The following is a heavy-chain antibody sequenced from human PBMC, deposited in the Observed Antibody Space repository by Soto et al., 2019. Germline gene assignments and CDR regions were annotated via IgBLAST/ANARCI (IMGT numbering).Heavy chain of an antibody. V-gene: IGHV4-31*03. CDR1: GGSISSGGYY. D-gene: IGHD2-15*01. CDR3: ARGPLAGSYYYYGMDV. Sequence: TQSLTYRVSGGSISSGGYYWSWLRQHPGKGLEWIGCIYYSGSTYYNPSLKSRVNISVDTSKNQFSLRLSSVTAADTAVYYCARGPLAGSYYYYGMDVWGQGTTVPVSS. J-gene: IGHJ6*02. CDR2: IYYSGST.